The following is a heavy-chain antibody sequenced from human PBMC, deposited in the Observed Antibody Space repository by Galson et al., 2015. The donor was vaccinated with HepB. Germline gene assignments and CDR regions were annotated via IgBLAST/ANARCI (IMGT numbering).Heavy chain of an antibody. CDR3: ARHQTRRRDCVSTSCWWGWGIDY. CDR1: GGSISSLIYY. J-gene: IGHJ4*02. D-gene: IGHD2-2*01. CDR2: IYYSGTT. V-gene: IGHV4-39*01. Sequence: SETLSLTCTVSGGSISSLIYYWGWIRQPPGKGLEWIGSIYYSGTTYYNPSLKSRVTITVDTSKNQFSLKLSYVTAADTAVYYCARHQTRRRDCVSTSCWWGWGIDYWGQGTLVTVSS.